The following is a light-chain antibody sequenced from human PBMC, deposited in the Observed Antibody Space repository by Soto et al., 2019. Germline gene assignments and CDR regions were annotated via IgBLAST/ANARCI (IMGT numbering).Light chain of an antibody. CDR2: GAS. CDR1: QSVSSSY. J-gene: IGKJ2*01. CDR3: QQYGSSPVT. Sequence: EIVLTQSPGTLSLSPGERATLSCRASQSVSSSYLAWYQQKPGQAPRLLIYGASSRATCIPDRFSGSGSGTDFTLTISRLEPEDFAEYYCQQYGSSPVTFGQGTKLEIK. V-gene: IGKV3-20*01.